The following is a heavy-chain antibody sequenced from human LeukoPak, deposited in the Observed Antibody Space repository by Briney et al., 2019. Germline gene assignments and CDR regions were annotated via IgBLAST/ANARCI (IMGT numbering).Heavy chain of an antibody. Sequence: GGSLRLSCPASAFTFTNYAMNWVRQAPGKGLEWVSSITGSGDITSYADSVKDRFTISRDNSKNTLYLQMNSLRAEDTAVYFCAKALGGDYAPFDYWGQGTLVTVSS. CDR3: AKALGGDYAPFDY. CDR1: AFTFTNYA. CDR2: ITGSGDIT. D-gene: IGHD4-17*01. V-gene: IGHV3-23*01. J-gene: IGHJ4*02.